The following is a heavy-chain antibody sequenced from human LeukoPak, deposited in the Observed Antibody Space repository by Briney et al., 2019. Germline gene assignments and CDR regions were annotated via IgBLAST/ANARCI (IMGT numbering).Heavy chain of an antibody. D-gene: IGHD3-10*01. CDR3: AVEWFGELLRFDY. V-gene: IGHV1-69*05. CDR1: GGTFSSYA. CDR2: IIPIFGTA. J-gene: IGHJ4*02. Sequence: AASVKVSCKASGGTFSSYAISWVRQAPGQGLEWMGRIIPIFGTANYAQKFQGRVTITTDESTSTAYMELSSLRSEDTAVYYCAVEWFGELLRFDYWGQGTLVTVSS.